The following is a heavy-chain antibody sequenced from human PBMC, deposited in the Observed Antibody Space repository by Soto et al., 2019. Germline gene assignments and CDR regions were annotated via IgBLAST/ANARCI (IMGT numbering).Heavy chain of an antibody. V-gene: IGHV6-1*01. Sequence: SQTLSLTCDISGDSVSSNSAAWNWIRQSPSRGLEWLGRTYYRSKWYNDYAVSVKSRITINPDTSKNQFSLQLNSVTPEDTAVYYCARGEGYNWNDGDFYYYYYMDVWGKGTTVTVSS. CDR3: ARGEGYNWNDGDFYYYYYMDV. D-gene: IGHD1-1*01. CDR1: GDSVSSNSAA. CDR2: TYYRSKWYN. J-gene: IGHJ6*03.